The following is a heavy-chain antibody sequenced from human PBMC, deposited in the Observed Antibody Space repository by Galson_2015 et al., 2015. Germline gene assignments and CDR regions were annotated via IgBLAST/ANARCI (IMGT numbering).Heavy chain of an antibody. J-gene: IGHJ4*02. V-gene: IGHV3-74*01. CDR3: AKRAGDQGDY. CDR2: INGDGSST. CDR1: GFTFSRYW. D-gene: IGHD3-10*01. Sequence: SLRLSCAASGFTFSRYWMHWVRQTPGKGLVWVSRINGDGSSTNYADSVRGRFTISRDNAKNTVYLQMNSLRDEDTAVYYCAKRAGDQGDYWGRGTLVTVSS.